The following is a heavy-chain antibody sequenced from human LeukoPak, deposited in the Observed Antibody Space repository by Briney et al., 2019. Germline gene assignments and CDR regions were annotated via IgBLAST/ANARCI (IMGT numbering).Heavy chain of an antibody. V-gene: IGHV3-33*08. CDR2: ILSDGSKE. D-gene: IGHD4-11*01. CDR3: ARAQKYSYDAFDI. Sequence: PGGSLRLSCAASGFTFSSSAMSWVRQAPGKGLEWVAVILSDGSKEFYTGSVKGRFTISRDNSKNTLYLQMNSLSAEDTAVYYCARAQKYSYDAFDIWGQGTMVTVSS. J-gene: IGHJ3*02. CDR1: GFTFSSSA.